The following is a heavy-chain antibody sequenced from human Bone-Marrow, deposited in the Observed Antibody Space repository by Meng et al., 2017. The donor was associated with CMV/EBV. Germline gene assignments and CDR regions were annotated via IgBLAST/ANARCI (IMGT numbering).Heavy chain of an antibody. D-gene: IGHD2-2*01. CDR1: GYTFTSYC. CDR2: INPSGGT. Sequence: ASVKVSCKASGYTFTSYCVHWVRQAPGQGLEWMGIINPSGGTNYAQKFQGRVTMTRDTSISTAYMELSRLRSDDTAVYYCASRYCSSTSCFPWGQGTLVTVSS. CDR3: ASRYCSSTSCFP. J-gene: IGHJ5*02. V-gene: IGHV1-2*02.